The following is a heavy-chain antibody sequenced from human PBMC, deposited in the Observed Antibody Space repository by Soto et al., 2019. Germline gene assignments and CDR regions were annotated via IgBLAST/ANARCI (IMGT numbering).Heavy chain of an antibody. CDR2: IYSGGST. CDR3: ARVDCSGGSCSTPWYYYYMDV. Sequence: GGSLRLSCAASGFTVSSNYMSWVRQAPGKGLEWVSVIYSGGSTHYADSVKGRFTISRHNSKNTLYLQMNSLRADDTAVYYCARVDCSGGSCSTPWYYYYMDVWGKGTTVTVSS. CDR1: GFTVSSNY. V-gene: IGHV3-53*04. J-gene: IGHJ6*03. D-gene: IGHD2-15*01.